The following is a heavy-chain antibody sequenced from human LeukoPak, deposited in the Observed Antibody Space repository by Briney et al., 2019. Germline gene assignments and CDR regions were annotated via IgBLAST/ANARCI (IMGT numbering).Heavy chain of an antibody. D-gene: IGHD1-26*01. CDR2: ISSSSSYI. CDR1: GFTFSSYS. CDR3: ATLNSVGATIDAFDI. J-gene: IGHJ3*02. Sequence: PGGSLRLSCAASGFTFSSYSMNWVRQAPGKGLEWVSSISSSSSYIYYADSVKGRFTISRDNAKNSLYLQMNSLRSEDTAVYYCATLNSVGATIDAFDIWGQGTMVTVSS. V-gene: IGHV3-21*04.